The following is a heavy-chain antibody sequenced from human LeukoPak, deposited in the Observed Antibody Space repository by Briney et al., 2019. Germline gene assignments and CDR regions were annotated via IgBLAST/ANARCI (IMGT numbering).Heavy chain of an antibody. V-gene: IGHV3-30*01. D-gene: IGHD3-10*01. J-gene: IGHJ4*02. CDR3: AGHYYGWGSLSSAFGY. Sequence: GGSLRLSCAASGFTFSSYAMHWVRQAPGKGLEWVAVISYDGSNKYYADSVKGRFTISRDNSKNTLYLQMNSLRAEDTAVYYCAGHYYGWGSLSSAFGYWGLGTLVTVSS. CDR1: GFTFSSYA. CDR2: ISYDGSNK.